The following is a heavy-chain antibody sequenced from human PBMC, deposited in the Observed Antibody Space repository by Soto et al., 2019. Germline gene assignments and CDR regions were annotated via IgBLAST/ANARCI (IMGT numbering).Heavy chain of an antibody. CDR3: ARELGGYDYLYYYYYRDV. J-gene: IGHJ6*03. Sequence: QVQLVQSGAEMKKPGSSVKVSCPASGDIFDSLTINWVRQAPGQGLEWMGRIIPVLGMANYAQKFQGRVTIIADKSTSTVYMKLSSLTSEDTAVYYCARELGGYDYLYYYYYRDVWGEGTTVTVSS. CDR2: IIPVLGMA. CDR1: GDIFDSLT. D-gene: IGHD5-12*01. V-gene: IGHV1-69*08.